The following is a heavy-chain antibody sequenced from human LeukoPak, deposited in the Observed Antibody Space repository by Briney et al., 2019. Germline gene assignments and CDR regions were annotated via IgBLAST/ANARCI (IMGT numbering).Heavy chain of an antibody. CDR1: GFTFSTSG. V-gene: IGHV3-23*01. D-gene: IGHD2-21*02. J-gene: IGHJ4*02. CDR2: VSPSAVNT. CDR3: AKEGRGDTRYFDN. Sequence: GGPLRLSCAASGFTFSTSGMSWVRQAPGKGLEWVSTVSPSAVNTYYADSVRGRFTISRDKSKTTVYLQMNSLRVEDTAIYYCAKEGRGDTRYFDNWGQGALVTVSS.